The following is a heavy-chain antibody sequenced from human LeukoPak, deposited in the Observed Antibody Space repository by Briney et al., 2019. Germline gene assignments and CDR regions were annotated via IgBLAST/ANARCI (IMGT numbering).Heavy chain of an antibody. CDR1: GFTFSSYW. CDR3: AREDGSDYGDQYYFDY. V-gene: IGHV3-7*01. Sequence: GSLRLSCAASGFTFSSYWMSWVRQAPGKGLGWVANIKQDGSEKYYVDSVKGRFTISRDNAKNSLYLQMNSLRAEDTAVYYCAREDGSDYGDQYYFDYWGQGTLVTVSS. D-gene: IGHD4-17*01. J-gene: IGHJ4*02. CDR2: IKQDGSEK.